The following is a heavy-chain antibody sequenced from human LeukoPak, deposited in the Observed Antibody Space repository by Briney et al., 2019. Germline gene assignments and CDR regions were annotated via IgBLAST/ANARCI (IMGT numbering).Heavy chain of an antibody. J-gene: IGHJ3*02. CDR1: GFTLSSYD. CDR2: ISGSGGST. CDR3: GGDGYNWHNAFDI. Sequence: PGGSLRLSSAASGFTLSSYDIHWVRQAPGKGLEWVSAISGSGGSTYYADSVKGRFTISRDNSKNTLYLQMNSLRAEDTAVYYCGGDGYNWHNAFDIWGQGTMVTVSS. V-gene: IGHV3-23*01. D-gene: IGHD5-24*01.